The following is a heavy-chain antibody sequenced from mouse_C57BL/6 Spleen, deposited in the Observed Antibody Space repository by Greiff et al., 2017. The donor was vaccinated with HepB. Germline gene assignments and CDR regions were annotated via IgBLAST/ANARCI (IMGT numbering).Heavy chain of an antibody. V-gene: IGHV6-3*01. CDR2: IRLKSDNYAT. D-gene: IGHD2-2*01. Sequence: EVKVEESGGGLVQPGGSMKLSCVASGFTFSNYWMNWVRQSPEKGLEWVAQIRLKSDNYATHYAESVKGRFTISRDDSKSSVYLQMNNLRAEDTGIYYCTVDGYDGDAYWGQGTLVTVSA. CDR1: GFTFSNYW. J-gene: IGHJ3*01. CDR3: TVDGYDGDAY.